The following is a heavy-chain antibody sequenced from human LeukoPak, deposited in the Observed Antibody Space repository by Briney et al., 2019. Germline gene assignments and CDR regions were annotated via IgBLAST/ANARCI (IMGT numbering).Heavy chain of an antibody. CDR1: GGSISSSSDY. V-gene: IGHV4-39*07. CDR2: IYYSGST. CDR3: AREGGPYRPLDY. Sequence: SETLSLTCTVSGGSISSSSDYWGWIRQPPGKGLEWIGSIYYSGSTYYNPSLKSRVTISVDTSKNQFSLKLTSVTAADTAVYYCAREGGPYRPLDYSGQGTLVTVAS. J-gene: IGHJ4*02.